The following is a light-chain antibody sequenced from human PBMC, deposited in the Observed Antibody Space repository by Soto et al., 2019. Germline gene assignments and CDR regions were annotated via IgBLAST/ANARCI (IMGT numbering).Light chain of an antibody. V-gene: IGLV1-40*01. J-gene: IGLJ3*02. CDR1: SSNIGAGYD. CDR3: QSHDSSLNSWV. Sequence: QSVLTQPPSMSGAPGQRVTISCTGSSSNIGAGYDVHWYQHLPGTAPKLLISGNTNRPSGVPDRFSGSKSGTSASLAITGLQAEDEADYYCQSHDSSLNSWVFGGGTKLTVL. CDR2: GNT.